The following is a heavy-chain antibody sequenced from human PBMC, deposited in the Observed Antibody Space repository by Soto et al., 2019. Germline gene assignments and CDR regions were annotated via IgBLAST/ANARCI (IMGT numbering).Heavy chain of an antibody. CDR3: AKRRGAGGDFDY. CDR2: VSIGGST. V-gene: IGHV3-23*01. D-gene: IGHD2-15*01. Sequence: DVQLLESGGGLVQPEGSLRLSCAASGFTFSSYAMGWVRQGPGKGLEWVAVVSIGGSTHYADSVRGRFTISRDNSKNTLSLPMNSLTAEDPAVYFCAKRRGAGGDFDYWGQGALVTVSS. CDR1: GFTFSSYA. J-gene: IGHJ4*02.